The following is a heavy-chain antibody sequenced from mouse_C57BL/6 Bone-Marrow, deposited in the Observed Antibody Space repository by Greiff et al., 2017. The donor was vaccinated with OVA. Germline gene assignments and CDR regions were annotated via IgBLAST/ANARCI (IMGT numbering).Heavy chain of an antibody. CDR1: GYAFSSSW. CDR2: IYPGDGDT. V-gene: IGHV1-82*01. Sequence: QVQLQQPGPELVKPGASVKISCKASGYAFSSSWMNWVKQRPGQGLEWIGRIYPGDGDTNYNGKFKGKATLTADKSSSTAYMQLSRLTSEDAAVYFCAGHEDGNYASYFDCWGQGTTLTVSS. D-gene: IGHD2-1*01. CDR3: AGHEDGNYASYFDC. J-gene: IGHJ2*01.